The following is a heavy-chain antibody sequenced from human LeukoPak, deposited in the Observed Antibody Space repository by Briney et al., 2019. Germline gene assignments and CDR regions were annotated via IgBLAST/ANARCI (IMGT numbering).Heavy chain of an antibody. CDR2: INPNSGGT. Sequence: ASVKVSCKASGYTFTGYYMHWVRQAPGQGLEWMGWINPNSGGTNYEQKFQGRVTMTRDTSISPAYMELSRLRSDDTAVYYCARSGSPGIAAAFFDYWGQGTLVTVSS. CDR1: GYTFTGYY. V-gene: IGHV1-2*02. J-gene: IGHJ4*02. CDR3: ARSGSPGIAAAFFDY. D-gene: IGHD6-13*01.